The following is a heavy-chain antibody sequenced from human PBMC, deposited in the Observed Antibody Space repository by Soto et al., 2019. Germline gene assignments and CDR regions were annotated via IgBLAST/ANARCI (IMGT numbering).Heavy chain of an antibody. Sequence: SEILSLTCAVYGGSFSGYYWSWIRQPPGKGLEWIGEINHSGSTNYNPSLKSRVTISVDTSKNQFSLKLSSVTAADTAVYYCAKETYGSGSYLFDSWGQGTLVTVSS. D-gene: IGHD3-10*01. CDR2: INHSGST. J-gene: IGHJ5*01. V-gene: IGHV4-34*01. CDR3: AKETYGSGSYLFDS. CDR1: GGSFSGYY.